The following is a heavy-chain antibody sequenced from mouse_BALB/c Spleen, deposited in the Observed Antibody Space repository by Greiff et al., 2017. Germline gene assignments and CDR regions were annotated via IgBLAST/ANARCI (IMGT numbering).Heavy chain of an antibody. CDR1: GYTFTDYY. V-gene: IGHV1-84*02. CDR3: ARSAGSWFAY. Sequence: VHLVESGPELVKPGASVKISCKASGYTFTDYYINWVKQKPGQGLEWIGWIYPGSGNTKYNEKFKGKATLTVDTSSSTAYMQLSSLTSEDTAVYFCARSAGSWFAYWGQGTLVTVSA. CDR2: IYPGSGNT. J-gene: IGHJ3*01.